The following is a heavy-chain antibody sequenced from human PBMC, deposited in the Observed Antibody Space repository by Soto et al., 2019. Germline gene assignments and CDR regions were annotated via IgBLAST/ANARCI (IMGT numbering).Heavy chain of an antibody. CDR2: INSDGSST. CDR1: GFTFSSYW. V-gene: IGHV3-74*01. J-gene: IGHJ4*02. CDR3: ARATQSYYDTSGYYSYVH. D-gene: IGHD3-22*01. Sequence: GGSLRLSCASSGFTFSSYWMHWVRQAPGKGLVWVSRINSDGSSTSYADSVKGRFTISRDNSKNTLYLQMNSLRAEDTAFYFCARATQSYYDTSGYYSYVHWGQGAQVTVSS.